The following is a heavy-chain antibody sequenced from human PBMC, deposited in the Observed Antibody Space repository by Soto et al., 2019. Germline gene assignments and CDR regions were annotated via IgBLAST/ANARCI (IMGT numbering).Heavy chain of an antibody. J-gene: IGHJ4*02. CDR1: GYTFNTYY. CDR2: IHPSGGGT. D-gene: IGHD2-21*02. CDR3: ARGGHIAVVTASFDY. Sequence: QVQLVQSGAEVRKPGASAKVSCKPSGYTFNTYYLHWLRQAPGQALEWMGVIHPSGGGTTYAQKFLGRVTVTRDTSTTTVFMELSSLRSDDTAVYYCARGGHIAVVTASFDYWGQGTLVTVSS. V-gene: IGHV1-46*02.